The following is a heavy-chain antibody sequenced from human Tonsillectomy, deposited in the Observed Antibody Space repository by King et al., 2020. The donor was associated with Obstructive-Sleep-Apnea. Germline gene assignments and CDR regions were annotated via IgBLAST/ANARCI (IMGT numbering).Heavy chain of an antibody. CDR3: AKDGMTVTTYYY. Sequence: VQLVESVGGLVQPGGSLRLSCAVSGFTFSRYAMNWVRQAPGKGLEWVSDISGSGGSTYYADSVKGRFTISRDNSKNTLYLQMNSLRADDTAVYYCAKDGMTVTTYYYWGQGTLVTVSS. CDR1: GFTFSRYA. J-gene: IGHJ4*02. V-gene: IGHV3-23*04. D-gene: IGHD4-17*01. CDR2: ISGSGGST.